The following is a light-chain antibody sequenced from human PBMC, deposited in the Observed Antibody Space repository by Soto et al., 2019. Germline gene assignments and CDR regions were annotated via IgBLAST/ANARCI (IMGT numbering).Light chain of an antibody. CDR3: TSYAGSIWV. Sequence: QSALTQPPSASGSPGQSVTISCTGTSSDVGGYNYVSWYQQHPGKAPKLMIYGVSKRPSGVPDRFSGSKSGNTASLTVSGLQAEDEADYYCTSYAGSIWVFGGGTKVTVL. CDR1: SSDVGGYNY. CDR2: GVS. V-gene: IGLV2-8*01. J-gene: IGLJ3*02.